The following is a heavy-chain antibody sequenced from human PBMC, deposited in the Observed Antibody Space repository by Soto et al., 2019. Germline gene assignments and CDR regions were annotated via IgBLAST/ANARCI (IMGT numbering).Heavy chain of an antibody. Sequence: GGSLRLSCAASGFTFSSYAMSWVRQAPGKGLEWVSAISGSGGSTYYADSVKGRFTISRDNSKNTLYLQMNSLRAEDTAVYYCARGNLDLGELSLYYYYMDVWGKGTTVTISS. CDR1: GFTFSSYA. CDR2: ISGSGGST. D-gene: IGHD3-16*02. J-gene: IGHJ6*03. V-gene: IGHV3-23*01. CDR3: ARGNLDLGELSLYYYYMDV.